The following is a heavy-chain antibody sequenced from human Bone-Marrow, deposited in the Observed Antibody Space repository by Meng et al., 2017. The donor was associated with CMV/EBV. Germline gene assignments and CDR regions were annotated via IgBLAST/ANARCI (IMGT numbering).Heavy chain of an antibody. Sequence: GESLKISCAASGFTFSNAWMSWVRQAPGKGLEWVGRIKSKTDGGTTDYAAPVKGRFTISRDDSKNTLYLQMNSLKTEDTAVYYSRRGYTDAFDIWGQGTMVTVSS. D-gene: IGHD2-2*02. CDR1: GFTFSNAW. V-gene: IGHV3-15*01. CDR2: IKSKTDGGTT. J-gene: IGHJ3*02. CDR3: RRGYTDAFDI.